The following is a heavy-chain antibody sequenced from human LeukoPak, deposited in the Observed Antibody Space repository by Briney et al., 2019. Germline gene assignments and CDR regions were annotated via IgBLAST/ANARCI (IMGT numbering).Heavy chain of an antibody. V-gene: IGHV5-10-1*01. CDR1: EYSFTCYW. CDR2: IDPSDSYT. CDR3: AKHRLGYCSSTSCYGRSPFDP. J-gene: IGHJ5*02. D-gene: IGHD2-2*01. Sequence: GESLKISCKGSEYSFTCYWISWVRQMPGKGLERMGRIDPSDSYTNYSPSFQGHVTVSADKSISTAYLQWSSLKASDTAMYYCAKHRLGYCSSTSCYGRSPFDPWGQGTLVTVSS.